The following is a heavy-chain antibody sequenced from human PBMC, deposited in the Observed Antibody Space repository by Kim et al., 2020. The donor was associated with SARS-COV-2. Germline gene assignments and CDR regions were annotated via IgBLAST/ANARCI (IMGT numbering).Heavy chain of an antibody. V-gene: IGHV7-4-1*02. CDR3: ARDDGRLLWFGELLFHLPGGNWFDP. J-gene: IGHJ5*02. CDR1: GYTFTSYA. Sequence: ASVKVSCKASGYTFTSYAMNWVRQAPGQGLEWMGWINTNTGNPTYAQGFTGRFVFSLDTSVSTAYLQISSLKAEDTAVYYCARDDGRLLWFGELLFHLPGGNWFDPWGQGTLVTVSS. CDR2: INTNTGNP. D-gene: IGHD3-10*01.